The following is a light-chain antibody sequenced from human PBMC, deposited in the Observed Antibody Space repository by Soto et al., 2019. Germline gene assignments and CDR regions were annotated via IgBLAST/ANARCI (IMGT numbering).Light chain of an antibody. V-gene: IGKV3-20*01. CDR1: QSVSSSY. J-gene: IGKJ4*01. CDR3: QQYGSSQLP. Sequence: EIVLTQSPGTLSLSPLERSTLSCRASQSVSSSYLAWYQQKPGQAPRLLIYGASSRATGIPDRFSGSGSGTDFTLTISRLEPEDFAVYYCQQYGSSQLPFGGGTNV. CDR2: GAS.